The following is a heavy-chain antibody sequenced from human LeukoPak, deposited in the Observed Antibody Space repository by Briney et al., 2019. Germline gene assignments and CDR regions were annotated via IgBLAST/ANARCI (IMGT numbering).Heavy chain of an antibody. J-gene: IGHJ6*02. CDR2: ISGSGADT. D-gene: IGHD2-8*02. CDR1: GFSFSSHG. CDR3: AKYGAYWFPDV. Sequence: SGGSLRLSCGASGFSFSSHGMSWVRQPPGKGLEWVSGISGSGADTYYGDSLKGRFTISRDNSENTLYLQMNSLRAEDTAIYYCAKYGAYWFPDVWGQGTTVTVSS. V-gene: IGHV3-23*01.